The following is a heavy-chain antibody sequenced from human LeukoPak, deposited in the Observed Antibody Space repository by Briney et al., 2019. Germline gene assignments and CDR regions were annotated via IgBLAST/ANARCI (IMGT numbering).Heavy chain of an antibody. CDR3: ARGVSNSGDFDY. Sequence: PSETLSLTCTVSGGSISSYYWSWIRQPPGKGLEWIGYIYYSGSTNYNPSLKSRVTISVDTSKNQFSLKLSSVTAADTAVYYCARGVSNSGDFDYWGQGTLVTVSS. CDR1: GGSISSYY. V-gene: IGHV4-59*01. CDR2: IYYSGST. J-gene: IGHJ4*02. D-gene: IGHD6-6*01.